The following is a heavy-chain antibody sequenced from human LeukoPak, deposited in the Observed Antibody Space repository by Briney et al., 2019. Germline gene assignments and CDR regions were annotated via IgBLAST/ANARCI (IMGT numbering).Heavy chain of an antibody. J-gene: IGHJ4*02. V-gene: IGHV3-11*04. CDR3: AREHMYYFDY. CDR1: GFTFSNAW. Sequence: PGGSLRLSCAASGFTFSNAWMSWVRQAPGKGLEWVSYISSSGGTINYADSVKGRFTISRDNAKNSLYLQMNSLRAEDTAVYYCAREHMYYFDYWGQGALVTVSS. CDR2: ISSSGGTI.